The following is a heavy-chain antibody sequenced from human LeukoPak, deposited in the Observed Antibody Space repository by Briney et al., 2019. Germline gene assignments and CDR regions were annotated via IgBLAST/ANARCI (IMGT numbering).Heavy chain of an antibody. CDR3: ARERDDYGDYYFDY. CDR2: IYSGGST. CDR1: GFTVSSNY. D-gene: IGHD4-17*01. Sequence: PGGSLRLSCAAAGFTVSSNYMSWVRQAPGKGLEWVSVIYSGGSTYYADSVKGRFTISRDNSKNTLYLQMNSLRAEVTAVYYCARERDDYGDYYFDYWGQGTLVTVSS. V-gene: IGHV3-53*01. J-gene: IGHJ4*02.